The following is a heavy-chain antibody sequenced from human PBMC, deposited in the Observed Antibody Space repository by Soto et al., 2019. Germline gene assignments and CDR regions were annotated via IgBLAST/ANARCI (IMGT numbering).Heavy chain of an antibody. CDR3: ASDPYYYASAY. D-gene: IGHD3-10*01. CDR1: GFTFSHYY. CDR2: ISGDGITI. J-gene: IGHJ4*02. V-gene: IGHV3-11*01. Sequence: QVQLVESGGGLVEPGGSLRLSCAASGFTFSHYYMTWIRQAPGKGLEWVSKISGDGITIYYADSVKGRFTVSRDNAKNSVYLQMDSLRAEDTAVYYCASDPYYYASAYWGQGTLLTVSS.